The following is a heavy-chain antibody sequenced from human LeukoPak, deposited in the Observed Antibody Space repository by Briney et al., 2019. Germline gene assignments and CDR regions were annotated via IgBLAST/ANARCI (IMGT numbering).Heavy chain of an antibody. J-gene: IGHJ4*02. CDR2: IYYSGST. Sequence: SETLSLTCTVSGGSISSSSYYWGWVRQPPGKGLEWIGSIYYSGSTYYNPSLKSRVTITVDTSKNQFSLKLSSVTAADTAVYYCARDLTYYDFWSGYQTEAFDYWGQGTLVTVSS. CDR1: GGSISSSSYY. D-gene: IGHD3-3*01. CDR3: ARDLTYYDFWSGYQTEAFDY. V-gene: IGHV4-39*07.